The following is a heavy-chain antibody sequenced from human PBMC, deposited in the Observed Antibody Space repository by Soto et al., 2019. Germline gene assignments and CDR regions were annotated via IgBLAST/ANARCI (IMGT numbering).Heavy chain of an antibody. V-gene: IGHV3-48*02. J-gene: IGHJ4*02. CDR1: GFTFDNCG. CDR2: ISGSGSTI. CDR3: ARRFAS. Sequence: GGSMRLSCDASGFTFDNCGRNWVRQAPGKGLEWISYISGSGSTIHYADSVKGRFTISRDNARNSLDLQMNNLRDEDTAVYYCARRFASWGQGTLLTVSS.